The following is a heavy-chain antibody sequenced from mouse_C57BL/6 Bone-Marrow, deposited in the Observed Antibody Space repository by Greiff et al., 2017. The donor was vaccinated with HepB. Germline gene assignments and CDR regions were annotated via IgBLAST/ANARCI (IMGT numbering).Heavy chain of an antibody. Sequence: VQLKESGGGLVQPGGSLKLSCAASGFTFSDYYMYWVRQTPEKRLEWVAYISNGGGSTYYPDTVKGRFTISRDNAKNTLYLQMSRLKSEDTAMYYCARLFYYYGSSWFAYWGQGTLVTVSA. J-gene: IGHJ3*01. D-gene: IGHD1-1*01. V-gene: IGHV5-12*01. CDR1: GFTFSDYY. CDR3: ARLFYYYGSSWFAY. CDR2: ISNGGGST.